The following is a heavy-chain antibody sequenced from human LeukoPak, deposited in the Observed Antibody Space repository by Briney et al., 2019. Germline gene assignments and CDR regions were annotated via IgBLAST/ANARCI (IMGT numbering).Heavy chain of an antibody. V-gene: IGHV3-7*01. CDR1: GFTFSSYW. CDR2: IKQDGTEK. Sequence: PGGSLRLSCAASGFTFSSYWMSWVRQAPGKGLEWVANIKQDGTEKHYVDSVRGRFTVSRDNAKKSLYLQMNSLRAEDTAVYYCASSGGYCSSTSCYDWFDPWGQGTLVTVSS. J-gene: IGHJ5*02. D-gene: IGHD2-2*01. CDR3: ASSGGYCSSTSCYDWFDP.